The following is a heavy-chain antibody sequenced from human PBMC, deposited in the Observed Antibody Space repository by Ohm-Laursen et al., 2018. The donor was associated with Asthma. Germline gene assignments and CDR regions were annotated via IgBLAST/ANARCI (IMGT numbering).Heavy chain of an antibody. CDR3: ARDVMEWYLPAFDF. D-gene: IGHD3-3*01. CDR2: IFPDGRQT. CDR1: GFTFSDYF. V-gene: IGHV3-74*01. J-gene: IGHJ4*02. Sequence: GSLRLSCAASGFTFSDYFMHWVRQRPGGGLDWVSHIFPDGRQTNYADSVNGRFTVSRDDSKNTLYLQMNSLRPDDTAVYYCARDVMEWYLPAFDFWGQGTLVTVSS.